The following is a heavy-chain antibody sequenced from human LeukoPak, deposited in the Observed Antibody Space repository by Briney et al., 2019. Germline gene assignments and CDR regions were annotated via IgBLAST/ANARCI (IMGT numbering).Heavy chain of an antibody. CDR1: GGSFSGYY. Sequence: SETLSLTCAVYGGSFSGYYWSWIRQPPGKGVEWIGEINHSGSTNYNPSLKSRVTISVDTSKNQFSLKLSSVNAADTALYFCTKHARLAYSSSLGGFDIWGRGTMVTVSS. CDR3: TKHARLAYSSSLGGFDI. V-gene: IGHV4-34*01. J-gene: IGHJ3*02. D-gene: IGHD6-6*01. CDR2: INHSGST.